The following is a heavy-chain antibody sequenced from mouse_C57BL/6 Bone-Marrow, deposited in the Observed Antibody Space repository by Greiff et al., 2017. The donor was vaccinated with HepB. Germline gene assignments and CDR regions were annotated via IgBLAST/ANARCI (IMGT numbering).Heavy chain of an antibody. Sequence: VQLQQSGAELVRPGTSVKVSCKASGYAFTNYLIEWVKQRPGQGLEWIGVINPGSGGTNYNEKFKGKATLTADKSSSTAYMQLSSLTSEDSAVYFCARRRDLPKAMDYWGQGTSVTVSS. J-gene: IGHJ4*01. CDR2: INPGSGGT. V-gene: IGHV1-54*01. CDR3: ARRRDLPKAMDY. D-gene: IGHD5-5*01. CDR1: GYAFTNYL.